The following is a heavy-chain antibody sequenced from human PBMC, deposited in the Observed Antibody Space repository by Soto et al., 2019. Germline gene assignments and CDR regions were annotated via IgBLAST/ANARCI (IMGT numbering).Heavy chain of an antibody. D-gene: IGHD2-2*01. V-gene: IGHV1-69*02. CDR3: ARVEPGYCSSTSCYAADY. J-gene: IGHJ4*02. CDR2: IIPILGIA. Sequence: QVQLVQSGAEVKKPGSSVKVSCKASGGTFSSYTISWVRQAPGQGLEWLGRIIPILGIANYAQKFQGRVTITADKSTSTAYMELSSLRSEDKAVYYCARVEPGYCSSTSCYAADYWGQGTLVTVSS. CDR1: GGTFSSYT.